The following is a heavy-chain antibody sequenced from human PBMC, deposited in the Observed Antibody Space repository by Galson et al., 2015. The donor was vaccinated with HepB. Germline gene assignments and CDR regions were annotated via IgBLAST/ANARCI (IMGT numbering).Heavy chain of an antibody. J-gene: IGHJ3*02. CDR1: GYILTELS. CDR2: ISYDGSNK. V-gene: IGHV3-30*18. CDR3: AKMEEQWLGEYAFDI. Sequence: SCKVSGYILTELSTHWVRQAPGKGLEWVAVISYDGSNKYYADSVKGRFTISRDNSKNTLYLQMNSLRAEDTAVYYCAKMEEQWLGEYAFDIWGQGTMVTVSS. D-gene: IGHD6-19*01.